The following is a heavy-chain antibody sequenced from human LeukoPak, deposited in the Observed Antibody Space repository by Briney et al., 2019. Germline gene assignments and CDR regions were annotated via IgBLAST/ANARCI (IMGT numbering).Heavy chain of an antibody. J-gene: IGHJ4*02. Sequence: ASVKVSCKTSGYTFTDYYIHWVRQAPGQGLEWVGWINPKTGGTDYAQKFQGRVTVTMDTSISTAYMELTRLRSDDTAVFYWARRISPDYWGQGTLVTVSS. CDR2: INPKTGGT. CDR1: GYTFTDYY. V-gene: IGHV1-2*02. CDR3: ARRISPDY.